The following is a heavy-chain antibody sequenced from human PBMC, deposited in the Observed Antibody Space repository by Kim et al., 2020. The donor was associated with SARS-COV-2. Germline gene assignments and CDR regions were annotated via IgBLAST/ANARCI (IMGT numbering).Heavy chain of an antibody. D-gene: IGHD3-22*01. Sequence: GGSLRRSCAASGFTFSSYAMHWVRQAPGKGLEWVAVISYDGSNKYYADSVKGRFTISRDNSKNTLYLQMNSLRAEDTAVYYCARDRIPNYYYDSSGYYGRPDYWGQGTLVTVSS. CDR1: GFTFSSYA. J-gene: IGHJ4*02. CDR3: ARDRIPNYYYDSSGYYGRPDY. V-gene: IGHV3-30*04. CDR2: ISYDGSNK.